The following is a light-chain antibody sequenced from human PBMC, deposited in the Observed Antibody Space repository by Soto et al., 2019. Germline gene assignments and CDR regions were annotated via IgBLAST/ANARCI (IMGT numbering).Light chain of an antibody. J-gene: IGKJ1*01. CDR1: QSISNH. V-gene: IGKV1-39*01. Sequence: IRMTPSPFSLSASTGDRVIITFRASQSISNHLNWYQQKPGKAPKLLIFAASSLQSGVPSRFSGSRSGPDFTLTISSLQPEDFATYYCQQSYSSPPTFGQGTKVDIK. CDR3: QQSYSSPPT. CDR2: AAS.